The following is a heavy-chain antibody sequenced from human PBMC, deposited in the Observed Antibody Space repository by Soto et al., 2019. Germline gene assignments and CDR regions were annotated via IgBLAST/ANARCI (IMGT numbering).Heavy chain of an antibody. CDR3: ARALFSDILTADDYGMEV. V-gene: IGHV1-69*13. D-gene: IGHD3-9*01. J-gene: IGHJ6*02. Sequence: ASVKVSCKASGGNFRSEAISWVRQAPGHGLEWMGRIIPMFSTPHYAQKFQGRVTIIADESTTTVNMEMRGLTYEDTAVYYCARALFSDILTADDYGMEVWGQWTSVSVSS. CDR2: IIPMFSTP. CDR1: GGNFRSEA.